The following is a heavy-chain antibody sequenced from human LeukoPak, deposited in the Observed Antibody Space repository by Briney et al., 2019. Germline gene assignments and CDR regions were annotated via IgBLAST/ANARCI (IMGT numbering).Heavy chain of an antibody. J-gene: IGHJ6*02. CDR2: IVVGSGNT. D-gene: IGHD3-3*01. Sequence: SVKVSCKASGFTFTSSAVQWVRQARGQRLEWIGWIVVGSGNTNYAQKFQERVTITRDMSTSTAYMELSSLRSEDAAVYYCAAPTRGYDFWTSLWPRGNYYYYYGMDVWGQGTTVTVSS. CDR3: AAPTRGYDFWTSLWPRGNYYYYYGMDV. V-gene: IGHV1-58*01. CDR1: GFTFTSSA.